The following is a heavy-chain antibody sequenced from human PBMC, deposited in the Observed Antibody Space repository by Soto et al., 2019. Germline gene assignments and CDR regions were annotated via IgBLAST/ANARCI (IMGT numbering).Heavy chain of an antibody. V-gene: IGHV1-18*01. D-gene: IGHD6-6*01. Sequence: GASVKVSCKASGYTFTSHGISWVRQAPGQGLEWMGWISAYNGNTNYAQKLQGRVTMTTDTSTSTAYMELRSLRSDDTAVYYCARALAARSSLGYDYWGQGTLVTSPQ. CDR2: ISAYNGNT. CDR1: GYTFTSHG. J-gene: IGHJ4*02. CDR3: ARALAARSSLGYDY.